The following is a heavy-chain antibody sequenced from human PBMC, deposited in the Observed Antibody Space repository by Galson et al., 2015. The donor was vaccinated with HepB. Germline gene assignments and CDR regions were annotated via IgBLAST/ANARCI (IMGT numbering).Heavy chain of an antibody. D-gene: IGHD1-26*01. CDR3: ARDDSNWELLGYYFDY. J-gene: IGHJ4*02. CDR2: IWYDGSNT. CDR1: GFTFSSYG. V-gene: IGHV3-33*01. Sequence: SLRLSCAASGFTFSSYGMHWVRQAPGKGLEWVAVIWYDGSNTYYADSVKGRFTISRDNSKNSLYLQMNSLRAEDTAVYYCARDDSNWELLGYYFDYWGQGTLVTVSS.